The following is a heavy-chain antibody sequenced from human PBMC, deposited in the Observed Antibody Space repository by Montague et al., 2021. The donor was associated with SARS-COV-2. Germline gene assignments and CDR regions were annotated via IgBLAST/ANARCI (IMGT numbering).Heavy chain of an antibody. Sequence: SETLSLTCTVSGGSVSSGGYYWSWIRQPPGKGLEWIGYIYYSGSTNYNPSLKSRVTISLVTSKNQFSLKLTSVTAADTAVYYCARVSLAAAATRSDYWGQGTLVTVSS. CDR2: IYYSGST. D-gene: IGHD6-13*01. J-gene: IGHJ4*02. CDR3: ARVSLAAAATRSDY. V-gene: IGHV4-61*08. CDR1: GGSVSSGGYY.